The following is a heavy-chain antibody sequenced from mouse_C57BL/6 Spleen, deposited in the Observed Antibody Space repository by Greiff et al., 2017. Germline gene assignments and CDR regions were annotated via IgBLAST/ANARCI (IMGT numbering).Heavy chain of an antibody. CDR1: GFTFSDYG. J-gene: IGHJ1*03. V-gene: IGHV5-17*01. D-gene: IGHD1-1*01. CDR2: ISSGSSTI. CDR3: ARRVATSDWYFDV. Sequence: EVKLVESGGGLVKPGGSLKLSCAASGFTFSDYGMHWVRPAPEKGLEWVAYISSGSSTIYDEHTVKGRFTISRDNAKNTLFLQMTSLRSEDTAMYYCARRVATSDWYFDVWGTGTTVTVSS.